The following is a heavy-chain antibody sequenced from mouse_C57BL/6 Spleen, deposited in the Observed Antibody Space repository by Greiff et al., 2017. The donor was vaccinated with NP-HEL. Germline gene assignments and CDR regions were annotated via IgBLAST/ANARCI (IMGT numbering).Heavy chain of an antibody. V-gene: IGHV1-69*01. CDR3: ARSGHYYGSSYCDY. D-gene: IGHD1-1*01. CDR2: IDPSDSYT. J-gene: IGHJ2*01. Sequence: QVQLQQPGAELVMPGASVKLSCKASGYTFTSYWMHWVKQRPGQGLEWIGEIDPSDSYTNYNQKFKGKSTLTVDKSSSTAYMQLSSLTSEDSAVYYCARSGHYYGSSYCDYWGQGTTLTVSS. CDR1: GYTFTSYW.